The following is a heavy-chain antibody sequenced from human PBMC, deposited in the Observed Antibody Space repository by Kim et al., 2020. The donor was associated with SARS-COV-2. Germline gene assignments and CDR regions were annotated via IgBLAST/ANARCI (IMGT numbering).Heavy chain of an antibody. D-gene: IGHD1-26*01. CDR2: IWYDGSNK. Sequence: GGSLRLSCAASGFTFSSYGMHWVRQAPGKGLEWVAVIWYDGSNKYYADSVEGRFTISRDNSKNTLYLQMNSLRAEDTAVYYCARDVGATKGSYYYYYGMDVWGQGTTVTVSS. CDR3: ARDVGATKGSYYYYYGMDV. CDR1: GFTFSSYG. V-gene: IGHV3-33*01. J-gene: IGHJ6*02.